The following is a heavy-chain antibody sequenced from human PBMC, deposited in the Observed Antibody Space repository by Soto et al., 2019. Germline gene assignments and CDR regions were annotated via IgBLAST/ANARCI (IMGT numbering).Heavy chain of an antibody. J-gene: IGHJ3*02. CDR3: ARGYDTIRDDAFDI. CDR2: IYTGGST. Sequence: SETLSLTCTVSGGSISSYYWSWIRQPAGKGLEWIGRIYTGGSTNYNPSLKSRVTMSVDTSKNQFSLKLSSVTAADTAVYYCARGYDTIRDDAFDIWGQGTMVTVSS. V-gene: IGHV4-4*07. D-gene: IGHD3-22*01. CDR1: GGSISSYY.